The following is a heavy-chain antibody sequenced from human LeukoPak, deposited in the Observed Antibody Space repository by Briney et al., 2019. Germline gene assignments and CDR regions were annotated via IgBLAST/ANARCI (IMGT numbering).Heavy chain of an antibody. J-gene: IGHJ4*02. V-gene: IGHV3-48*03. D-gene: IGHD5-18*01. CDR2: ISSSGSTI. Sequence: GGSLRLSCAASGFTFSSYEMNWVRQAPGKGLEWVSYISSSGSTIYYADSVKGRFTISRDNAKNSLYLQMNSLRAEDTAVYYCARSLYSYGYEPFDYWGQGTLVTVSS. CDR3: ARSLYSYGYEPFDY. CDR1: GFTFSSYE.